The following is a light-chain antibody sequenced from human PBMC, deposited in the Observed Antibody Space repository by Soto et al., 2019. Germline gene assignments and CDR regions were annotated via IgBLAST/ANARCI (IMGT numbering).Light chain of an antibody. CDR3: QQYGSSPVT. Sequence: EIVLMQSPVTLSLSPGERATLSCRASRNVNNNYLAWYQQRRGQAPRLLIYGASSRATGIPDRFSASGSGTDFTLTISRLEPEDFAVYFCQQYGSSPVTFGQGTRLEIK. CDR2: GAS. CDR1: RNVNNNY. J-gene: IGKJ5*01. V-gene: IGKV3-20*01.